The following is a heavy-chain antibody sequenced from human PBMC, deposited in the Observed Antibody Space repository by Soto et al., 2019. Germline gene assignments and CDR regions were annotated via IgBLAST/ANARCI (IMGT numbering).Heavy chain of an antibody. J-gene: IGHJ3*02. D-gene: IGHD2-21*02. CDR2: IYHSGNT. CDR1: GGSISSGGYP. V-gene: IGHV4-30-2*01. CDR3: ARTQSGGNSSGAFDT. Sequence: SETLSLTCAFSGGSISSGGYPWTWIRQPPGKGLEWIGYIYHSGNTYYNPSLKSRVTISVDRSKNQFSLKLSSVTAADTAVYYCARTQSGGNSSGAFDTWGQGTMVTV.